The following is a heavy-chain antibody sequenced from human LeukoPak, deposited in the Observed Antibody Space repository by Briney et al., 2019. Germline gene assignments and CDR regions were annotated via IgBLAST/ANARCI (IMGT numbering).Heavy chain of an antibody. J-gene: IGHJ4*02. CDR1: GFTFSSYA. CDR3: ARNGGLDFDY. D-gene: IGHD2-15*01. CDR2: ISGSGGST. V-gene: IGHV3-23*01. Sequence: GGSLRLSCAASGFTFSSYAMSWVRQAPGKGLEWVSAISGSGGSTYYADSVKGRFTISRDNAKNSLYVQMNSLRAEDTAVYYCARNGGLDFDYWGQGTLVTVSS.